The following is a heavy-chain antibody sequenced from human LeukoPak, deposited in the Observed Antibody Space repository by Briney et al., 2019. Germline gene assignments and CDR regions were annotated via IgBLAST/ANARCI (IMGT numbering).Heavy chain of an antibody. Sequence: SETLSLTCTVSGGSISSSSYYWGWIRQPPGKGLEWIGSIYYSGSTYYNPSLKSRVTISVDTSKNQFSLKLSSVTAADTAVYYCARCPSGYGDYWGQGTLVTVSS. V-gene: IGHV4-39*01. CDR2: IYYSGST. CDR3: ARCPSGYGDY. J-gene: IGHJ4*02. D-gene: IGHD3-22*01. CDR1: GGSISSSSYY.